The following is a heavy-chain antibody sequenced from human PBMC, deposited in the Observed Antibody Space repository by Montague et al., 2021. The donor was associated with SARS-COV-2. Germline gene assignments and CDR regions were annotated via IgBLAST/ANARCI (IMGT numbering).Heavy chain of an antibody. V-gene: IGHV4-34*01. CDR2: INHREST. D-gene: IGHD3-3*01. J-gene: IGHJ4*02. CDR3: ARGGLAGGNYDIWSFSYTSPLDY. CDR1: GGSFSAHS. Sequence: SETLSLTCAVYGGSFSAHSWSWIRQSPGKGLEWIGEINHRESTTYMSSLKSRVTMSVDTSKNQFSLKMSSVTAADTAIYYCARGGLAGGNYDIWSFSYTSPLDYWGQGTQVTVSS.